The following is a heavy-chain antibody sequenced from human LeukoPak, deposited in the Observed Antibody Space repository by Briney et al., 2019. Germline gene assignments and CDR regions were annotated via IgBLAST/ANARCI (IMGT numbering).Heavy chain of an antibody. CDR3: AGSYYNVFDY. Sequence: GGSLRLSCAASGFTFSNYGMHWVRQAPGKGLERVALIWYDGSNKYYADSVKGRFTISRDNSKNTLYLQMNSLRAEDTAVYYCAGSYYNVFDYWGQGTLVTVSS. CDR2: IWYDGSNK. J-gene: IGHJ4*02. D-gene: IGHD3-10*01. CDR1: GFTFSNYG. V-gene: IGHV3-33*01.